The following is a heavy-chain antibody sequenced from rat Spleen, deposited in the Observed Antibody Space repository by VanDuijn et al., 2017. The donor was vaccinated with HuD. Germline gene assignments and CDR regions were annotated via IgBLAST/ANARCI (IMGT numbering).Heavy chain of an antibody. J-gene: IGHJ4*01. D-gene: IGHD1-12*02. CDR1: GYSITSNY. CDR2: ISYSGST. V-gene: IGHV3-1*01. Sequence: EVQLQESGPGLVKPSQSLSLTCSVTGYSITSNYWGWIRTFPGNKMEWIGHISYSGSTSYNPSLKSRISITRDTSKNQLFLQLNSVTTEDTATDYWARFEGYDGTYYYDVMDAWGQVASVTVSS. CDR3: ARFEGYDGTYYYDVMDA.